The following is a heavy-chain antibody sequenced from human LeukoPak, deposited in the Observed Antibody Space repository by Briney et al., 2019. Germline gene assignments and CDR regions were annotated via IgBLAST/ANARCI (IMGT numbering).Heavy chain of an antibody. J-gene: IGHJ6*03. D-gene: IGHD3-10*01. CDR2: IIPIFGTS. CDR3: ARPRFPYYRLSGADYYYMDV. CDR1: GGTFSNYA. V-gene: IGHV1-69*06. Sequence: ASVKVSCKASGGTFSNYAISWVRQAPGQGLEWTGGIIPIFGTSNYAQKFQGRVRITADKSMTTAYMELTSLRSEDTAVYYCARPRFPYYRLSGADYYYMDVWGKGTTVTVSS.